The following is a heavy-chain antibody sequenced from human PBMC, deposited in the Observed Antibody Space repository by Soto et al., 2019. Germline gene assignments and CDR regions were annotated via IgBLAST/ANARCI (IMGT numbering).Heavy chain of an antibody. Sequence: PGGSLRLSCAASGFTFSNYAMSWVRQAPRKGLEWLSAISGSGGSTYYADSVKGRFTISRDNSKNTLYLQMNSLRAEDTAVYYCAKDPTIARYDYFDYWGQGTLVTVSS. CDR1: GFTFSNYA. CDR2: ISGSGGST. J-gene: IGHJ4*02. D-gene: IGHD3-16*01. V-gene: IGHV3-23*01. CDR3: AKDPTIARYDYFDY.